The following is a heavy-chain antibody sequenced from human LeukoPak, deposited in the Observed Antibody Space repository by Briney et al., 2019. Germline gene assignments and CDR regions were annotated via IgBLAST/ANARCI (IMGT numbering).Heavy chain of an antibody. J-gene: IGHJ6*03. V-gene: IGHV3-23*01. D-gene: IGHD1-26*01. CDR2: ISGSGGST. CDR3: AKGRGWEASYYYYYMDV. Sequence: GGSLRLSCAASGFTFSRYAMTWVRQAPGKGLEWVSAISGSGGSTYYADSVKGRFTISRDNSKNTLYLQMNSLRAEDTAVYYCAKGRGWEASYYYYYMDVWGKGTTVTISS. CDR1: GFTFSRYA.